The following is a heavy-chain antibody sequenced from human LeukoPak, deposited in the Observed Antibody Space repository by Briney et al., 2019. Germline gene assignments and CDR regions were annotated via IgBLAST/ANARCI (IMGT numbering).Heavy chain of an antibody. J-gene: IGHJ5*02. CDR1: GGTLSSYA. D-gene: IGHD3-3*01. Sequence: SVKVSCKASGGTLSSYAISWVRQAPGQGLEWMGGIIPIFGTANYAQKFQGRVTITADESTSTAYMELSSLRSEDTAVYYCARENDFWSGTDNWFDPWGQGTLVTVSS. V-gene: IGHV1-69*13. CDR2: IIPIFGTA. CDR3: ARENDFWSGTDNWFDP.